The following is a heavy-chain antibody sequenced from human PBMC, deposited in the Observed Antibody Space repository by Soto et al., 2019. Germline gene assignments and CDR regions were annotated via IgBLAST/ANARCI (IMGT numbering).Heavy chain of an antibody. CDR1: GGSISSYY. CDR3: EFGTTGKTNDFDI. Sequence: SETLSLTCTVSGGSISSYYWSWIRQPPGKGLEWIGYIYYSGSTNYNPSLKSRVTISVDTSKNQFSLKLSSVTAADTAVYYCEFGTTGKTNDFDIWGQGTMVTVS. J-gene: IGHJ3*02. D-gene: IGHD1-1*01. V-gene: IGHV4-59*12. CDR2: IYYSGST.